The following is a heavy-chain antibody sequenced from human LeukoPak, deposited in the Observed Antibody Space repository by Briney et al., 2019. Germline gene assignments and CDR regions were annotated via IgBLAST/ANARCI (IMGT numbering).Heavy chain of an antibody. CDR1: GFTFSSYW. V-gene: IGHV3-7*05. D-gene: IGHD6-13*01. J-gene: IGHJ4*02. CDR2: IKQDGSEK. Sequence: GGSLRLSCAASGFTFSSYWMTWVRQAPGKGLEWVAKIKQDGSEKYYVDSVKGRFTISRDNAKNSLYLQMNSLGAEDTAVYYCARRGTSSSLAHFDYWGQGTLVTVSS. CDR3: ARRGTSSSLAHFDY.